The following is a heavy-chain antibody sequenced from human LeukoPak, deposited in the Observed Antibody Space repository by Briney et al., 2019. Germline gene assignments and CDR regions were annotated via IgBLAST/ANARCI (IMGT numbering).Heavy chain of an antibody. CDR3: ARDILTGYYSYPSSFDY. D-gene: IGHD3-9*01. CDR1: GITFSSYA. CDR2: ISYDGSNK. J-gene: IGHJ4*02. Sequence: GGSLRLSCAASGITFSSYAMSWVRQAPGKGLEWVAVISYDGSNKYYADSVKGRFTISRDNSKNTLYLQMNSLRAEDTAVYYCARDILTGYYSYPSSFDYWGQGTLVTVSS. V-gene: IGHV3-30*03.